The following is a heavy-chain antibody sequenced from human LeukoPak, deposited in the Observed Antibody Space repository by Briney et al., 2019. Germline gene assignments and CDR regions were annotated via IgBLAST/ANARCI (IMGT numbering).Heavy chain of an antibody. CDR1: GFSLSTSGVG. D-gene: IGHD3-22*01. J-gene: IGHJ4*02. CDR3: AHSRTYYYDKLFDY. V-gene: IGHV2-5*01. Sequence: SGPTLVNPTQTLTLTCTSSGFSLSTSGVGVGWIRLPPGKALEWLALIYWNDDKRYSPSLKSRLTITKDTSKNQVVLTMTNMDPVDTATYYCAHSRTYYYDKLFDYWGQGTLVTVSS. CDR2: IYWNDDK.